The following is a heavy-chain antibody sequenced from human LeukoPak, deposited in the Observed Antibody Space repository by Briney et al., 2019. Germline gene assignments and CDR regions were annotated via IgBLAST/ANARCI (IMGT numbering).Heavy chain of an antibody. CDR3: ARDGGGITMIVVVTPVPTYFDY. V-gene: IGHV3-48*03. CDR2: ISSSGSTI. D-gene: IGHD3-22*01. CDR1: GFTFSSYE. J-gene: IGHJ4*02. Sequence: GGSLRLSCAASGFTFSSYEMNWVRQAPGKGLERVSYISSSGSTIYYADSVKGRFTISRDNAKNSLYPQMNSLRAEDTAVYYCARDGGGITMIVVVTPVPTYFDYWGQGTLVTVSS.